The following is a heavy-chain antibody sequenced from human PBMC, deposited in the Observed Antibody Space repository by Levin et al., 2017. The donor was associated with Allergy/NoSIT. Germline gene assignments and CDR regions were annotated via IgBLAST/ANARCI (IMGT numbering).Heavy chain of an antibody. D-gene: IGHD6-19*01. V-gene: IGHV4-39*02. J-gene: IGHJ4*02. Sequence: GSLRLSCTVSGGSISSSSYYWGWIRQPPGKGLEWIGSIHYSGSTYYNPSLKSRVTISVDTSKNQFSLKLSSVTAADTAVYYCARESGSSGWVQKWGQGTLVTVSS. CDR2: IHYSGST. CDR3: ARESGSSGWVQK. CDR1: GGSISSSSYY.